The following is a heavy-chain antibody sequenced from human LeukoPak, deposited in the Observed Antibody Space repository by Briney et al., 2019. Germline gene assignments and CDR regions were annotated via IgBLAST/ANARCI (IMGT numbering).Heavy chain of an antibody. Sequence: KPSETLSLTCTVSGGSISSYYWSWIRQPPGKGLEWIGYIYYSGSTNYNPSLKSRVTISVDKSKNQFSLTLSSVTAADTAVYYCARTYYDSGSPYHDYWGQGTLVTVSS. CDR3: ARTYYDSGSPYHDY. CDR1: GGSISSYY. D-gene: IGHD3-16*01. V-gene: IGHV4-59*01. J-gene: IGHJ4*02. CDR2: IYYSGST.